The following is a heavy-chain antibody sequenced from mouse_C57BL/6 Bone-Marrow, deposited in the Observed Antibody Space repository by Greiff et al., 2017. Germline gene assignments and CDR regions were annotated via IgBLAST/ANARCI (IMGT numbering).Heavy chain of an antibody. CDR1: GYTFTSYW. V-gene: IGHV1-55*01. Sequence: VQLQQSGAELVKPGASVKMSCKASGYTFTSYWITWVKQRPGQGLEWIGDIYPGSGSTNYNEKFKSKATLTVDTSSSTAYMQLSSLTSEDSAVYYCAREDGNYSYYFDYWGQGTTLTVSS. D-gene: IGHD2-1*01. CDR2: IYPGSGST. J-gene: IGHJ2*01. CDR3: AREDGNYSYYFDY.